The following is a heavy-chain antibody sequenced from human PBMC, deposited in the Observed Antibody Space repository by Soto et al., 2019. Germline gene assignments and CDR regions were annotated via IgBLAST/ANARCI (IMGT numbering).Heavy chain of an antibody. J-gene: IGHJ4*02. CDR2: ISAHNGNT. Sequence: QVHLVQSGAEVKKPGASVKVSCQGSGYAFTTYGITWVRQAPGQGLEWMGWISAHNGNTNYAQKLQGRVAVTRDTSTSTAYMELRRLRYDDTAVYYCARGRDGDYWGQGALVTVSS. V-gene: IGHV1-18*01. D-gene: IGHD6-6*01. CDR1: GYAFTTYG. CDR3: ARGRDGDY.